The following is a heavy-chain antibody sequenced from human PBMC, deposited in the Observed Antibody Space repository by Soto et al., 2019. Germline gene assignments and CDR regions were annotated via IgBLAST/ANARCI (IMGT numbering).Heavy chain of an antibody. D-gene: IGHD3-10*01. CDR2: IIPILGIA. Sequence: QVQLVQSGAEVKKPGSSVKVSCKASGGTFSSYTISWVRQAPGQGLEWMGRIIPILGIANYAQKFQGRVTITANKSTSTAYMELSSLRSEDTAVYYCAREVGSGSYYDYWGQGTLDTVSS. J-gene: IGHJ4*02. V-gene: IGHV1-69*08. CDR1: GGTFSSYT. CDR3: AREVGSGSYYDY.